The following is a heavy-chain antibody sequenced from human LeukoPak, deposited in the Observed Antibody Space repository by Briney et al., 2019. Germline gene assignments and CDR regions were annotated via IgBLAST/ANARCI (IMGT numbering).Heavy chain of an antibody. J-gene: IGHJ4*02. Sequence: GGSLGLSCAASGFTFSSYSMNWVRQAPGKGLEWVSSISTSSSYIHYADSVNGRFTISRDNAKNSLFLQMNSLRAEDTAVYYCAASSGNYCESDYWGQGTLVTVSS. V-gene: IGHV3-21*01. CDR2: ISTSSSYI. D-gene: IGHD1-26*01. CDR3: AASSGNYCESDY. CDR1: GFTFSSYS.